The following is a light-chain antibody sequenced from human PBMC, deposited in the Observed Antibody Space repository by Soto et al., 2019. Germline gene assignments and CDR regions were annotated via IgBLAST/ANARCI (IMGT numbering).Light chain of an antibody. CDR1: QSVSSN. V-gene: IGKV3D-11*02. Sequence: IGRAQCPATLLVSPGERATPFCMASQSVSSNLAWYQQKPGQAPRLLIYDASNRATGIPARFSGSGPGTDFTLTISSLEPEDFAVYYCQQRSNWHPTFGGGTKVDIK. CDR3: QQRSNWHPT. CDR2: DAS. J-gene: IGKJ4*02.